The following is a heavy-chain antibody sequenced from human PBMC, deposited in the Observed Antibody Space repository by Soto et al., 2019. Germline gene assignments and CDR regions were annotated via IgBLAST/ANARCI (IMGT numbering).Heavy chain of an antibody. V-gene: IGHV1-18*01. CDR1: GYTFTSYG. CDR3: ARDRDCGGDCYPLDYGMDV. J-gene: IGHJ6*02. CDR2: ISAYNGNT. D-gene: IGHD2-21*02. Sequence: ASVKVSCKASGYTFTSYGISWVRHAPGQGLEWMGWISAYNGNTNYAQKLQGRVTMTTDTSTSTAYMELRSLRSDDTAVYYCARDRDCGGDCYPLDYGMDVWGQGTTVTVSS.